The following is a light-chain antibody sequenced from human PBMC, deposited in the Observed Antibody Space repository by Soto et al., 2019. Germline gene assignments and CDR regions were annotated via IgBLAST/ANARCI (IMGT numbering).Light chain of an antibody. Sequence: DIQMTQSPSTLSASVGDRVTITCRASQSISSWLAWYQQKTGKAPKLLIYDASTLESGVPSRFSGSGSGTEFTLPIISLQPDDLATYYCQPYNSYPWTFCQGTKVEIK. J-gene: IGKJ1*01. V-gene: IGKV1-5*01. CDR3: QPYNSYPWT. CDR1: QSISSW. CDR2: DAS.